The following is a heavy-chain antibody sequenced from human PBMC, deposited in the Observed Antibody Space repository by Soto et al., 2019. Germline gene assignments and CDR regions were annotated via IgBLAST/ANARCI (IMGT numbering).Heavy chain of an antibody. CDR1: GYTLIMYY. J-gene: IGHJ4*02. V-gene: IGHV1-46*01. Sequence: VKVSCKASGYTLIMYYIHWMRQAPGQGLEWMGLINPSGGSTTYAQKFQGRVTMTRDTSTSTVYMDLSSLRSEDSAVYYCARSPYSSGYYYAIDYWGQGTPVTVSS. D-gene: IGHD3-22*01. CDR3: ARSPYSSGYYYAIDY. CDR2: INPSGGST.